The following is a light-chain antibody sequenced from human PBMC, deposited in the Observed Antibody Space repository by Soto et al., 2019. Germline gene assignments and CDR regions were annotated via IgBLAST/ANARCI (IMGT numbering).Light chain of an antibody. CDR2: RAS. J-gene: IGLJ2*01. V-gene: IGLV1-47*01. Sequence: QSVLTQPPSASGTPGQRVTISCSGSSSNIGSNYVYWYQHVPGTAPRLLMYRASQRPSGVPARFSGSKSGTSASLAISGLRSEDEADYYCAAWDDTLKGLVFGGGTKLTVL. CDR3: AAWDDTLKGLV. CDR1: SSNIGSNY.